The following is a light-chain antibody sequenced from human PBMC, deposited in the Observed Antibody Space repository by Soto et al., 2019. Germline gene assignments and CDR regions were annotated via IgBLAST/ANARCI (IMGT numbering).Light chain of an antibody. CDR1: QTVSSNY. CDR3: QQYGSSHRT. CDR2: GAS. Sequence: ETVLTQSPGTLSLSPGERATLSCRASQTVSSNYLAWFQQRSGQAPRLLIYGASSRATGIPDRFSGSGSGTDFTLTISRLEPEDFAVYYCQQYGSSHRTFGQGTKVDIK. V-gene: IGKV3-20*01. J-gene: IGKJ1*01.